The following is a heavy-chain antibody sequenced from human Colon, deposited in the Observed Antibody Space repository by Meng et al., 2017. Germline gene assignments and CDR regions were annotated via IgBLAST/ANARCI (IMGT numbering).Heavy chain of an antibody. D-gene: IGHD3-22*01. CDR1: GYTFTSYG. Sequence: ASVKVSCKASGYTFTSYGISWVRQAPGQGREWMGWISGYNGNTQYAQNLQDRVTMTTDTSTGTAYMELRRLRSDDPAVYYCAMAAYYDSSGLQLIGYWGQGTLVTVAS. CDR3: AMAAYYDSSGLQLIGY. J-gene: IGHJ4*02. CDR2: ISGYNGNT. V-gene: IGHV1-18*01.